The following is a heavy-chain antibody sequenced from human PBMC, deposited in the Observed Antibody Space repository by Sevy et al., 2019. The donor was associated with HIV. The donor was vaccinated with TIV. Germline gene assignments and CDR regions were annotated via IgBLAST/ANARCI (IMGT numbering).Heavy chain of an antibody. CDR3: ARDCRVAARPGWFDP. CDR1: GFTFSSYS. CDR2: ISSSSSYI. Sequence: GGSLRLSCAASGFTFSSYSMNWVRQAPGKGLGWVSSISSSSSYIYYADSVKGRFTISRDNAKNSLYLQMNSLRAEDTAVYYCARDCRVAARPGWFDPWGQGTLVTVSS. D-gene: IGHD6-6*01. V-gene: IGHV3-21*01. J-gene: IGHJ5*02.